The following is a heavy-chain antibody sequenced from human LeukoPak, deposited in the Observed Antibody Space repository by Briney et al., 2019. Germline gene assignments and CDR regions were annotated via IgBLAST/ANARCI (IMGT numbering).Heavy chain of an antibody. J-gene: IGHJ4*02. CDR2: IKTKIEGGTT. D-gene: IGHD6-13*01. CDR1: GFTFSNAW. V-gene: IGHV3-15*01. CDR3: NTRIAAAGTPDY. Sequence: GGSLKLSCVASGFTFSNAWMGWVRQAPGKGLEWVGRIKTKIEGGTTDFAAPVKGRFTISRDDSKNTLYLQMNSLKTEDTAVYYCNTRIAAAGTPDYWGQGTLVTVSS.